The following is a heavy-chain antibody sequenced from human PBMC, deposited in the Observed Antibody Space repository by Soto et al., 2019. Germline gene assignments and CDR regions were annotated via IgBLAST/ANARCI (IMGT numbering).Heavy chain of an antibody. Sequence: GGSLRLSCAASGFTFSSYGMHWVRQAPGKGLEWVAVIWYDGSNKYYADSVKGRFTISRDNSKNTLYLQMNSLRAEDTAVYYCARDLGAARSDAFDIWGQGTMVTVSS. CDR1: GFTFSSYG. J-gene: IGHJ3*02. CDR2: IWYDGSNK. V-gene: IGHV3-33*01. CDR3: ARDLGAARSDAFDI. D-gene: IGHD6-6*01.